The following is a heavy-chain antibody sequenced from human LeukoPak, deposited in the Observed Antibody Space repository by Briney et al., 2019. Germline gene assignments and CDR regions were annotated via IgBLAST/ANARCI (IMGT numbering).Heavy chain of an antibody. V-gene: IGHV5-51*01. CDR2: IYPGDSDT. Sequence: GESLKISCKGSGYSFTSYWIGWVRQLPGKGLEWMGIIYPGDSDTRYSPSFQGQVTISADKSISTAYLQWGSLKASDTAMYYCASVYSYGSGSYYKRFDYWGQGTLVTVSS. CDR1: GYSFTSYW. D-gene: IGHD3-10*01. J-gene: IGHJ4*02. CDR3: ASVYSYGSGSYYKRFDY.